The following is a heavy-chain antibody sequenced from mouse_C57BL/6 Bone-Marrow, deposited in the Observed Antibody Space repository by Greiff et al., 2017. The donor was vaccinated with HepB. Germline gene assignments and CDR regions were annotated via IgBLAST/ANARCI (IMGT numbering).Heavy chain of an antibody. CDR3: TRAGWLRRRDYFDY. J-gene: IGHJ2*01. D-gene: IGHD2-2*01. CDR1: GYTFTDYE. Sequence: VQLQQSGAELVRPGASVTLSCKASGYTFTDYEMHWVKQTPVHGLEWIGAIDPETGGTAYNQKFKGKAILTADKSSSTAYMELRSLTSEDSDVYYCTRAGWLRRRDYFDYWGQGTTLTVSS. CDR2: IDPETGGT. V-gene: IGHV1-15*01.